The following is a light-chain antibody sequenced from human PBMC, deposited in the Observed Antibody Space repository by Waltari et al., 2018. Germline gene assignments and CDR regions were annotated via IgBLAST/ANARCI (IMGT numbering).Light chain of an antibody. CDR3: SSYAGHNTWI. V-gene: IGLV2-23*02. CDR1: SSDVSTYDL. CDR2: EVT. J-gene: IGLJ2*01. Sequence: QSALTQPASVSGSPGQSITISCPGTSSDVSTYDLVPWFQQHPGKAPKLIIYEVTKRPSGISDRFSGVKSGNTASLTISGLRAEDDTDYYCSSYAGHNTWIFGGGTKLTVL.